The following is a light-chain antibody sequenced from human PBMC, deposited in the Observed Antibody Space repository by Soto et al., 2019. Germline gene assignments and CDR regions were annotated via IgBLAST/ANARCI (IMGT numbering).Light chain of an antibody. CDR3: QQYNNWTLT. Sequence: EIVMTQSPDTLSVSPGERATLSCRASQSVSSNLAWYQQKPGQAPRLLIYGASIRATGIPARFSGSGSGTEFTLTISSLQSEDFAVYYCQQYNNWTLTFGGGTKVEIK. CDR1: QSVSSN. V-gene: IGKV3-15*01. CDR2: GAS. J-gene: IGKJ4*01.